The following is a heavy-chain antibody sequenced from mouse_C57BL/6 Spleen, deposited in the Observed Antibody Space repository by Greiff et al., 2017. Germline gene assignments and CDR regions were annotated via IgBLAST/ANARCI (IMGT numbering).Heavy chain of an antibody. V-gene: IGHV5-6*01. CDR1: GFTFSSYG. CDR2: ISSGGSYT. D-gene: IGHD1-1*01. Sequence: EVHLVESGGDLVKPGGSLKLSCAASGFTFSSYGMSWVRQTPDKRLEWVATISSGGSYTYYPDSVKGRFTISRDNAKNTLYLQMSSLKSEDTAMYYCARHDYGRAMDYWGQGTSVTVSS. J-gene: IGHJ4*01. CDR3: ARHDYGRAMDY.